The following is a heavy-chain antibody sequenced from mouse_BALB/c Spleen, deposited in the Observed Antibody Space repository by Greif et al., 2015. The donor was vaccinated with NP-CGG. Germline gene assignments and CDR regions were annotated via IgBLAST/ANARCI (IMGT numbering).Heavy chain of an antibody. CDR2: ISDGGSYT. CDR3: ARGAYYGNYKAWFAY. V-gene: IGHV5-4*02. CDR1: GFTFSDYY. Sequence: EVKLVESGGGLVKPGGSLKLSCAASGFTFSDYYMYWVRQTPEKRLEWVATISDGGSYTYYPDSVKGRFTISRDNAKNNLYLQMSSLKSEDTAMYYCARGAYYGNYKAWFAYWGQGTLVTVSA. J-gene: IGHJ3*01. D-gene: IGHD2-10*01.